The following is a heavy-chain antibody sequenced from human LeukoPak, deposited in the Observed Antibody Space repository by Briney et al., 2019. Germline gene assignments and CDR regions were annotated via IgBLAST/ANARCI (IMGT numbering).Heavy chain of an antibody. CDR2: IKQDGSEK. CDR3: ASYSGSYYAAFDI. V-gene: IGHV3-7*05. CDR1: GFTFSSYW. Sequence: GGSLRLSCAASGFTFSSYWMSWVRQAPGKGREGVANIKQDGSEKYYVDSVKGRFTISRDNAKKSLYLQMNSLRAEDTAVYYCASYSGSYYAAFDIWGQGTMVTVSS. D-gene: IGHD1-26*01. J-gene: IGHJ3*02.